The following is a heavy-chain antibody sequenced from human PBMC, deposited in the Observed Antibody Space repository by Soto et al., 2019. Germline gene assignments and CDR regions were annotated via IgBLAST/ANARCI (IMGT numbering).Heavy chain of an antibody. CDR3: ARGVYDYWSGYYAGSGLDV. CDR1: GDSMSPFY. D-gene: IGHD3-3*01. V-gene: IGHV4-59*13. CDR2: IYYSGNT. J-gene: IGHJ6*02. Sequence: QVPLQESGPGLVKPSEPLSLTCTVSGDSMSPFYWNWIRHSPGKGLEWIGYIYYSGNTNYNPSLKSRVAISVVTSKNQFYLKLSSVTAADTAVYYCARGVYDYWSGYYAGSGLDVWGQGTTVTVSS.